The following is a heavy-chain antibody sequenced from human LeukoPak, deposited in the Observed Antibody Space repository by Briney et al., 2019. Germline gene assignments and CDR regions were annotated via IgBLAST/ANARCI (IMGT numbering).Heavy chain of an antibody. D-gene: IGHD6-13*01. Sequence: SESLSLTCAVYGGSFSGYYWSWLRQPPGKGMEWIGEINHSGSTNYNPSLKSRVTISVDTSKNQCSLKLSPVTTADTAVYYCARGRSGYGPCGQGTLVTVSS. CDR2: INHSGST. CDR1: GGSFSGYY. V-gene: IGHV4-34*01. J-gene: IGHJ5*02. CDR3: ARGRSGYGP.